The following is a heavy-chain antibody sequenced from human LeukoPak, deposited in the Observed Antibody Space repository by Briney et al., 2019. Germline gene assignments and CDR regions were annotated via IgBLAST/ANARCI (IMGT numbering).Heavy chain of an antibody. CDR2: IYYSGST. J-gene: IGHJ4*02. CDR3: ARGGKWELLVYSL. Sequence: SETLSLTCTVSGGSISSSSYYWGWIRQPPGKGLEWIGSIYYSGSTYYNPSLKSRVTISVDTSKNQFSLKLSSVTAADTAVYYCARGGKWELLVYSLWGQGTLVTVSS. CDR1: GGSISSSSYY. D-gene: IGHD1-26*01. V-gene: IGHV4-39*07.